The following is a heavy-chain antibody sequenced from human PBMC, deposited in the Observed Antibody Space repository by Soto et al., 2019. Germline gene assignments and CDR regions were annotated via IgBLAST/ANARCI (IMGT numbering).Heavy chain of an antibody. CDR3: ARNHDYVWGSYRNNAFDI. CDR2: ISSSGSYI. D-gene: IGHD3-16*02. CDR1: GFTFSSYS. V-gene: IGHV3-21*04. J-gene: IGHJ3*02. Sequence: EVQLVESGGGLVKPGGSLKLSCAASGFTFSSYSMNWVRQAPGKGLEWVSSISSSGSYIYYADSVKGRFTISRDNAKNSLYLHMNSLRAEDTAFYYCARNHDYVWGSYRNNAFDIWGQGTMVTVSS.